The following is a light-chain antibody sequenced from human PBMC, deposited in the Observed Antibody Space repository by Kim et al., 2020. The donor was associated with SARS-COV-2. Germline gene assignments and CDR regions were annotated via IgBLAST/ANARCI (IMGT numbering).Light chain of an antibody. Sequence: LSPGESATLSCRASQRISSNYLAWYQHKPGQAPRLLIHDASSRATGIPDRFSGSGSGTDFTLTISRLEPEDFAVYYCQQYIRSPYSFGQGTKLEI. CDR2: DAS. V-gene: IGKV3-20*01. CDR1: QRISSNY. CDR3: QQYIRSPYS. J-gene: IGKJ2*03.